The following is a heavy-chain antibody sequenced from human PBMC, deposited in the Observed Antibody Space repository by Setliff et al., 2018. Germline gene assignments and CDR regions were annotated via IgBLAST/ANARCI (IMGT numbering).Heavy chain of an antibody. V-gene: IGHV4-39*02. CDR2: VDFSGTT. CDR3: VSGTGFTMEPFDY. Sequence: SDTLSLTCSVSGGSITRRTYSWGWVRQPPGKGLEWIGKVDFSGTTYYNLSLKSRVTISVDTTKNHFSLSLTAVTAADTSLYYCVSGTGFTMEPFDYWGPGILVTVSS. D-gene: IGHD3-9*01. J-gene: IGHJ4*02. CDR1: GGSITRRTYS.